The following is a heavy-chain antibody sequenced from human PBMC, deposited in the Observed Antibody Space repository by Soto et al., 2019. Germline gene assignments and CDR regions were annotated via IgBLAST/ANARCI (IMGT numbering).Heavy chain of an antibody. CDR2: IYYSGSN. V-gene: IGHV4-59*01. CDR3: ARGTLDSYGMDY. CDR1: GGSISSYY. Sequence: QVQLQESGPGLVKPSETLSLTCTVSGGSISSYYWSWIRQPPGKGREWIGYIYYSGSNNYNPSLKSRVPISVETSKNQFSLKLSSVTAADTAVYYCARGTLDSYGMDYWGQGTLVTVSS. J-gene: IGHJ4*02. D-gene: IGHD5-18*01.